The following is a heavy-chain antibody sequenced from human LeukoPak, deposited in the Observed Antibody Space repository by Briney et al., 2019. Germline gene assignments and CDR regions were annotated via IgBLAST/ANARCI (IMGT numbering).Heavy chain of an antibody. Sequence: GESLKIYFKGSGYSFTSYWIGWVPQMPGKGLEWMGRIDPSDSYTNYSPSFQGHVTISADKSINTAYLQWSSLKASDTAMYYCARHVNWFDPWGQGTPVTVSS. CDR3: ARHVNWFDP. CDR2: IDPSDSYT. V-gene: IGHV5-10-1*01. J-gene: IGHJ5*01. CDR1: GYSFTSYW.